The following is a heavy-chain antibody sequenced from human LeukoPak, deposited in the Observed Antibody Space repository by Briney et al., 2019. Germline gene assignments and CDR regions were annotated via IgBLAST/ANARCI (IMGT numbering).Heavy chain of an antibody. J-gene: IGHJ4*02. CDR2: ISYDGTNK. Sequence: GGSLRLSCAASGFTFSGYAMHWVRQAPGKGLEWVAVISYDGTNKYYADSVKGRFTISRDNSKNTLYLQMNSLRAEDTAVYYCAREYCSRTTCYLFEYWGQGTLVTVSS. CDR1: GFTFSGYA. CDR3: AREYCSRTTCYLFEY. V-gene: IGHV3-30-3*01. D-gene: IGHD2-2*01.